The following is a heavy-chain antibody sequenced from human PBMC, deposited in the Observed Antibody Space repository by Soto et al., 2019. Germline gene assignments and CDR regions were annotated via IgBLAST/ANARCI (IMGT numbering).Heavy chain of an antibody. V-gene: IGHV3-30-3*01. CDR2: ISYDGSNK. Sequence: QVQLVESGGGVVQPGRSLRLSCAASGFTFSSYAMHWVRQAPGKGLEWVAVISYDGSNKYYADSVKGRFTISRDNSKNTLYLQMNSLRAEDTAVYYCARDGEMATIFDYWGQGTLVTVSS. J-gene: IGHJ4*02. CDR1: GFTFSSYA. CDR3: ARDGEMATIFDY. D-gene: IGHD5-12*01.